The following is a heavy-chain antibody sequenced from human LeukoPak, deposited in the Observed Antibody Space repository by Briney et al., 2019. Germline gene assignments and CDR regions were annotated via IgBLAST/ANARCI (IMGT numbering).Heavy chain of an antibody. V-gene: IGHV3-53*01. J-gene: IGHJ3*01. CDR1: GFTVSSNY. CDR2: IYSGGST. Sequence: GGSLRLSCAASGFTVSSNYMSWVRQAPGKGLEWVSVIYSGGSTYYADSVKGRFTISRDNSKNTLYLQMNSLRAENTAVYYCARDKGPNLIDVWGQGTMVTVFS. CDR3: ARDKGPNLIDV.